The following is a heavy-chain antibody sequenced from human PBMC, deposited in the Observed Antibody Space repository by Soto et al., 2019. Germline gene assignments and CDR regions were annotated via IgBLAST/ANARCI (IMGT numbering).Heavy chain of an antibody. Sequence: GGSLRLSCAASGFTFSSYWMHWVRQAPGKGLVWVSRINSDGSSTSYADSVKGRFTISRDNAKNTLYLQMNSLRAEDTAVYYCVRTSLVVAXATREDYWGQGTLVTVSS. CDR2: INSDGSST. J-gene: IGHJ4*02. D-gene: IGHD2-15*01. CDR3: VRTSLVVAXATREDY. V-gene: IGHV3-74*01. CDR1: GFTFSSYW.